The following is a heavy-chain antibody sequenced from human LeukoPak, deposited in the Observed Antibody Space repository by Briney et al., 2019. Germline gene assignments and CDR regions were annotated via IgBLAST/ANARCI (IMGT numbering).Heavy chain of an antibody. CDR1: GFTFDDYA. J-gene: IGHJ4*02. Sequence: GGSLRLSCAASGFTFDDYAMHWVRQAPGKGLEWVSGISWNSGSIGYADSVKGRFTISRDNAKNSLYLQMNSLRAEDTALYYCAKGALAYCGGDCYRGAFDYWGQGTLVTVSS. D-gene: IGHD2-21*02. CDR3: AKGALAYCGGDCYRGAFDY. CDR2: ISWNSGSI. V-gene: IGHV3-9*01.